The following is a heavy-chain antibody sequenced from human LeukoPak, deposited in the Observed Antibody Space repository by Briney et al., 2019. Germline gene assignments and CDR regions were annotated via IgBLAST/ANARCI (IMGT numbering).Heavy chain of an antibody. J-gene: IGHJ6*03. CDR3: ARASITYYYYYYMGV. Sequence: SETLSLTCTVSGGSITNYYWTWIRQPPGKGLEWIGYIHYSGSTNYNPSLKSRVTISVDTSKNQFSLKLSSVTAADTAVYYCARASITYYYYYYMGVWGKGTTVTVSS. CDR2: IHYSGST. CDR1: GGSITNYY. D-gene: IGHD1-14*01. V-gene: IGHV4-59*01.